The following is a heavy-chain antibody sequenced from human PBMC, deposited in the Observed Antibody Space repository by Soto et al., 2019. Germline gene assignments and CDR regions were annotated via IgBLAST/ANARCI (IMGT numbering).Heavy chain of an antibody. CDR1: GFTVSNNY. CDR2: IYSGGYT. CDR3: VTDRGGGGY. Sequence: EVQLVESGGGLIQPGGSLRLSCAVSGFTVSNNYMSWVRQAPGKGLEGVSVIYSGGYTAYGDSVKGRFTISRDNSKNKLNIQKNGRGAGDAAFYYGVTDRGGGGYWGQGTLVTVSS. D-gene: IGHD3-10*01. V-gene: IGHV3-53*01. J-gene: IGHJ4*02.